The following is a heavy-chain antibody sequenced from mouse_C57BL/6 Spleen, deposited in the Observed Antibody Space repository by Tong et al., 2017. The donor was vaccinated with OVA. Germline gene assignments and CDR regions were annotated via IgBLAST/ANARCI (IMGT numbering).Heavy chain of an antibody. CDR2: ILPGSGST. Sequence: VQLQESGPELVKPGASVKISCKASGYAFSSYWIEWVKQRPGHGLEWIGEILPGSGSTNYNEKFKGKATFTADTSSNTAYMQLSSLTSEDSAVYYCAREGWEAYWGQGTLVTVSA. CDR3: AREGWEAY. J-gene: IGHJ3*01. CDR1: GYAFSSYW. V-gene: IGHV1-9*01. D-gene: IGHD3-3*01.